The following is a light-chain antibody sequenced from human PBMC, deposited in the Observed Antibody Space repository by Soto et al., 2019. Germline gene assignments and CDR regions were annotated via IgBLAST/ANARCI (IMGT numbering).Light chain of an antibody. CDR2: GAS. Sequence: DIVMTQSPDSLAVSLGERATINCRASQSVHSNLAWFQQHPGQAPRLLIYGASTRATGIPARFSGSGSGTEFTLTISSLQSEDFAVYYCQQYNNWPLTFGGGTKVDIK. J-gene: IGKJ4*01. CDR3: QQYNNWPLT. V-gene: IGKV3-15*01. CDR1: QSVHSN.